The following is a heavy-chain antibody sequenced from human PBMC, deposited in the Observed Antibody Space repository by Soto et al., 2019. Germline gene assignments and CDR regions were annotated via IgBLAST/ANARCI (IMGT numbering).Heavy chain of an antibody. Sequence: QLQLQESGPGLVKPSETLSLTCTVSGGSISSSSYYWGWIRQPPGKGLEWIGSIYYSGSTYYNPSLKSRVTISVDTSKNQFSLKLSSVTAADTAVYYCARRRKWESYRDNYYYGMDVWGQGTTVTVSS. V-gene: IGHV4-39*01. D-gene: IGHD1-26*01. CDR3: ARRRKWESYRDNYYYGMDV. CDR1: GGSISSSSYY. J-gene: IGHJ6*02. CDR2: IYYSGST.